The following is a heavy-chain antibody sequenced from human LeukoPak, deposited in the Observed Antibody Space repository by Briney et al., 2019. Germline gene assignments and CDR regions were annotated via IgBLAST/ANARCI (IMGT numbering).Heavy chain of an antibody. V-gene: IGHV3-30*03. J-gene: IGHJ4*02. D-gene: IGHD3-22*01. Sequence: PGGSLRLSCAASGFTFSSYGMHWVRQAPGKGLEWVAVISYDGSNKYYADSVKGRFTVSRDNSKSTLYLQMNSLTAEDTAVYYCAGTHYLDSSGYYYSGGFFDCWGQGTLVTVSS. CDR1: GFTFSSYG. CDR2: ISYDGSNK. CDR3: AGTHYLDSSGYYYSGGFFDC.